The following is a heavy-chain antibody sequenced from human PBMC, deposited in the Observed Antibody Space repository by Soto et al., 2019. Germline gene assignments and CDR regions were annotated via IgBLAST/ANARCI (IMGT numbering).Heavy chain of an antibody. CDR1: GGSVSIGDYL. CDR2: IHDSGNT. CDR3: ARARGGDSGDYASLFDR. V-gene: IGHV4-30-4*01. Sequence: SETLSLTCTVFGGSVSIGDYLWSWIRQRPGKGLEWIGYIHDSGNTYYNPSLKSRVTISLDTSKNQFSLKVASMTAADTAVYFCARARGGDSGDYASLFDRWGQGNLVTVSS. J-gene: IGHJ5*02. D-gene: IGHD4-17*01.